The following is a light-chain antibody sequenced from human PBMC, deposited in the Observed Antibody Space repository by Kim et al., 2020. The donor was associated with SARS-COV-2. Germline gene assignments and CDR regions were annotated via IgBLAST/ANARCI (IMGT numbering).Light chain of an antibody. V-gene: IGKV4-1*01. CDR1: QSVLYSSNNKNY. CDR3: QQYFSTRT. J-gene: IGKJ1*01. CDR2: WAS. Sequence: RATIDCKSSQSVLYSSNNKNYLAWYQHKPGQPPKLLIYWASTRESGVPDRFSGCGSGTDFTLTINSLQAEDVAVYYCQQYFSTRTFGQGTKVDIK.